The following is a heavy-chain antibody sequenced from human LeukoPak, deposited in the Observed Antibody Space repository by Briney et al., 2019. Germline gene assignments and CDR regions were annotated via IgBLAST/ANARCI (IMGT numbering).Heavy chain of an antibody. CDR3: ARGPHYYDSSGYWNY. J-gene: IGHJ4*02. CDR1: GGTFSSYA. D-gene: IGHD3-22*01. Sequence: GASVKVSCKASGGTFSSYAISWVRQAPGQGLEWMGGIIPIFGTANYAQKFQGRVTITTDESTSTAYMELSSLRSKDTAVYYCARGPHYYDSSGYWNYWGQGTLVTVSS. CDR2: IIPIFGTA. V-gene: IGHV1-69*05.